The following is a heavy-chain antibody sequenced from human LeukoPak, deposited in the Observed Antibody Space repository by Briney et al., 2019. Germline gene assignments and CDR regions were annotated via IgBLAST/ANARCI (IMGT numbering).Heavy chain of an antibody. J-gene: IGHJ4*02. Sequence: PGRSLRLSCAASGFTFSSYAMHWVRQAPGKGLEWVAVIWYDGSNKYYADSVKGRFTISRDNSKNTLYLQMNSLRAEDTAVYYCAREGDPDHYDILTGFDYWGQGTLVTVSS. CDR3: AREGDPDHYDILTGFDY. V-gene: IGHV3-33*08. CDR2: IWYDGSNK. D-gene: IGHD3-9*01. CDR1: GFTFSSYA.